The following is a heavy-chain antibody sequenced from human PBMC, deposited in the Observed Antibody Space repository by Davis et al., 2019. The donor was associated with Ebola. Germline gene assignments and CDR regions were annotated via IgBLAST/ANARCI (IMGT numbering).Heavy chain of an antibody. J-gene: IGHJ4*02. V-gene: IGHV4-30-2*03. Sequence: SDTLSLTFAVSGGPISSGGYSWTWIRQPPGKGLEWIGYIYHSGNTYFNPSLNSRVSISLDTSKNHFTLRLGSVTAADTAVYYCARHVVGRVAGGTIDHWGQGTLVTVSS. CDR3: ARHVVGRVAGGTIDH. CDR2: IYHSGNT. D-gene: IGHD5-24*01. CDR1: GGPISSGGYS.